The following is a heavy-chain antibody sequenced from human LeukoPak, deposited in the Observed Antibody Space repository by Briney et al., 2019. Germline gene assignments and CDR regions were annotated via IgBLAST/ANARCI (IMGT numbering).Heavy chain of an antibody. CDR3: ARDQGYCSSTSCYPDAFDI. D-gene: IGHD2-2*01. CDR1: GFTFNSYS. V-gene: IGHV3-21*01. Sequence: GGSLRLSCAASGFTFNSYSMNWVRQAPGKGLEWVSSISSSSSYIYYADSVKGRFTISRDNAKNSLYLQMNSLRAEDTAVYYCARDQGYCSSTSCYPDAFDIWGQGTMVTVSS. J-gene: IGHJ3*02. CDR2: ISSSSSYI.